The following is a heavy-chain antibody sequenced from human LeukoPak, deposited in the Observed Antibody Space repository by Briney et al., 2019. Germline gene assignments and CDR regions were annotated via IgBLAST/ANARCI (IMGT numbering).Heavy chain of an antibody. CDR1: GFTFSSYA. CDR3: ASSGGQWLAFDY. Sequence: GGSLRLSCAASGFTFSSYAMSWVRQAPGKGLEWVAVISYDGSNKYYADSVKGRFTISRDNAKNSLYLQMDSLRDEDTAVYYCASSGGQWLAFDYWGQGTLVTVSS. CDR2: ISYDGSNK. V-gene: IGHV3-30-3*01. J-gene: IGHJ4*02. D-gene: IGHD6-19*01.